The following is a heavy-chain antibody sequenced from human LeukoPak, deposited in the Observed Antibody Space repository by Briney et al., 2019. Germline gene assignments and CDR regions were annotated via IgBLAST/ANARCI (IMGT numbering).Heavy chain of an antibody. D-gene: IGHD3-9*01. CDR2: ISSSSSYI. V-gene: IGHV3-21*04. CDR3: ARDQGSPWGLLTPHDWFDP. CDR1: GFTFSSYS. J-gene: IGHJ5*02. Sequence: GGSLRLSCAASGFTFSSYSMNWVRQAPGKGLEWVSSISSSSSYIYYADSVKGRFTISRDNAKNSLYLQMNSLRAEDTAVYYCARDQGSPWGLLTPHDWFDPWGQGTLVTVSS.